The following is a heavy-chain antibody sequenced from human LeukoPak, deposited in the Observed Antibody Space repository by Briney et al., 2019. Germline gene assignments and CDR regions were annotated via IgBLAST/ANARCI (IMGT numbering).Heavy chain of an antibody. CDR3: AKGHRYCTSGNCNSAIDY. Sequence: GGSLRLSCAASGFTFSSYGMSWVRQAPGKGLEWVSTIGGGGGSTDYTDSVKGRFTISRDNSKNTLYLQMSSLGAEDTAVYYCAKGHRYCTSGNCNSAIDYWGQGTLVTVSS. CDR2: IGGGGGST. CDR1: GFTFSSYG. V-gene: IGHV3-23*01. J-gene: IGHJ4*02. D-gene: IGHD2-15*01.